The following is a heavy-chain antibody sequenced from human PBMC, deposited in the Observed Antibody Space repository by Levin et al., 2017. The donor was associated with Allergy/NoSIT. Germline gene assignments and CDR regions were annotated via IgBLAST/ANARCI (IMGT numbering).Heavy chain of an antibody. V-gene: IGHV3-74*01. Sequence: GGSLRLSCAASGFTFSNYWMHWVRQAPGKGLGWVSHINSDGSNTNYADSVKGRFTISRDNAKNTLYLQMNSLRDEDTAFYYCARGGCSSTSCLDNWGQGTLVTVSP. D-gene: IGHD2-2*01. J-gene: IGHJ4*02. CDR3: ARGGCSSTSCLDN. CDR1: GFTFSNYW. CDR2: INSDGSNT.